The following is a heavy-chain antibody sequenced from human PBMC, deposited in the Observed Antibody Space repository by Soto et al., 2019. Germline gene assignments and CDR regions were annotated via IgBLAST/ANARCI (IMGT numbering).Heavy chain of an antibody. CDR2: ISYDESDK. CDR1: GFTFRSYA. Sequence: GGSLRLSCAASGFTFRSYAMHWVRQAPGKGLEWVAVISYDESDKYYADSLKGRFTISRDNSKNTLYLQMNSLRCEDTAVYYCARDLSVAGPDYWGQGTLLTVS. D-gene: IGHD6-19*01. V-gene: IGHV3-30*03. J-gene: IGHJ4*02. CDR3: ARDLSVAGPDY.